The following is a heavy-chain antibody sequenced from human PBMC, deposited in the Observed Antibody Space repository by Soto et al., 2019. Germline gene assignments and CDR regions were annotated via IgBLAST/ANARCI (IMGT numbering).Heavy chain of an antibody. CDR3: FSPGRPLTGAAVADDY. CDR2: IRSKANTYAT. J-gene: IGHJ4*02. Sequence: EVQLVESGGGLVQPGGSLKLSCIASGFSFSDSAIHWVRQASGKGLEWVGRIRSKANTYATAYAASVKGRFTISRXDXKXXAYLQMNSLKTEDTAVYYCFSPGRPLTGAAVADDYWGQGILVTVSS. CDR1: GFSFSDSA. V-gene: IGHV3-73*01. D-gene: IGHD6-19*01.